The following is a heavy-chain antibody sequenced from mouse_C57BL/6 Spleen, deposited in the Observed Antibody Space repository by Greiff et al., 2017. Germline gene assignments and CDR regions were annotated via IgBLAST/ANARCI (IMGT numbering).Heavy chain of an antibody. Sequence: EVQVVESGGGLVKPGGSLKLSCAASGFTFSSYAMSWVRQTPEKRLEWVATISDGGSYTYYTDNVKGRFTISRDNAKNNLYLQMSHLKSEDTAMYYCARDGRGSYFDYWGQGTTLTVSS. CDR2: ISDGGSYT. CDR3: ARDGRGSYFDY. J-gene: IGHJ2*01. V-gene: IGHV5-4*01. CDR1: GFTFSSYA. D-gene: IGHD1-1*01.